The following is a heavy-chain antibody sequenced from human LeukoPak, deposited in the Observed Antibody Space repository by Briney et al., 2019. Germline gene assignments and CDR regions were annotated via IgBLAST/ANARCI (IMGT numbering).Heavy chain of an antibody. J-gene: IGHJ4*02. CDR2: IYYSGST. Sequence: PSETLSLTCTVSGGSISSYYWSWIRQHPGKGLEWIGYIYYSGSTYYNPSLKSRVTISVDTSKNQFSLKLSSVTAADTAVYYCARGYYDSSGYYYHVAFDYWGQGTLVTVSS. V-gene: IGHV4-59*06. CDR1: GGSISSYY. D-gene: IGHD3-22*01. CDR3: ARGYYDSSGYYYHVAFDY.